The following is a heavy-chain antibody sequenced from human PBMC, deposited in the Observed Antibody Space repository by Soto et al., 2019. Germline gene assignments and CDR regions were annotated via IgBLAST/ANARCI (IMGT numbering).Heavy chain of an antibody. D-gene: IGHD3-3*01. Sequence: QVQLVQSGSEVKKPGSSVKVSCKASGGTFSSHAISWVRQAPGQGLEWMGCIIPIFGATNYAQKFQGRVTITADESTATAYMELSSLRPEDTAGYYCARAPFYDFWSGYYREKYFDYWGRGSLVTVSS. V-gene: IGHV1-69*12. CDR3: ARAPFYDFWSGYYREKYFDY. CDR1: GGTFSSHA. J-gene: IGHJ4*02. CDR2: IIPIFGAT.